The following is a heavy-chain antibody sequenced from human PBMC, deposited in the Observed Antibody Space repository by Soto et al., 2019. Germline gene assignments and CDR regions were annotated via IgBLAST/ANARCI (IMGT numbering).Heavy chain of an antibody. J-gene: IGHJ4*02. V-gene: IGHV3-11*01. CDR1: GFTFSDYY. Sequence: QVQLVESGGGLVKPGGSLRLSCAASGFTFSDYYMSWIRQAPGKGLEWVSYISSSGSTIYYADSVKGRFTISRDNAKNSLYLQMNFLRAEDTAVYYCARDSRRGVVVPAAIPFDYWGQGTLVTVSS. D-gene: IGHD2-2*01. CDR2: ISSSGSTI. CDR3: ARDSRRGVVVPAAIPFDY.